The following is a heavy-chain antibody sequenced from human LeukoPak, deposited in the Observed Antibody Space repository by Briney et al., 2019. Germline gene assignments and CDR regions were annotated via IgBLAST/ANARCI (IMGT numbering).Heavy chain of an antibody. J-gene: IGHJ4*02. Sequence: GGSLRLSCAASGFTFSSYGMHWVRQAPGKGLEWVAVISYDGSNKYYADSVKGRFTISRDNSKNTLYLQMNSLRAEDTAVYCCAEDLYGSGSYGIDYWGQGTLVTVSS. CDR3: AEDLYGSGSYGIDY. V-gene: IGHV3-30*18. CDR2: ISYDGSNK. CDR1: GFTFSSYG. D-gene: IGHD3-10*01.